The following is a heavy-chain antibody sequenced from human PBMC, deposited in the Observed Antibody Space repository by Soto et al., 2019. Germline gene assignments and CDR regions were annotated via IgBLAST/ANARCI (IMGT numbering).Heavy chain of an antibody. CDR1: GFYLSTTGVG. D-gene: IGHD3-16*01. Sequence: GSRPTLVNPTQTLTLTCTFSGFYLSTTGVGVSWIRHPPGKALEWIAIIYSHDDKRYSPSLKSRLTITKDTSKNQVVLTMTNMDSVDTATYYCAHRGGATVGLYYFDYWGQGALVTVSS. CDR2: IYSHDDK. CDR3: AHRGGATVGLYYFDY. V-gene: IGHV2-5*01. J-gene: IGHJ4*02.